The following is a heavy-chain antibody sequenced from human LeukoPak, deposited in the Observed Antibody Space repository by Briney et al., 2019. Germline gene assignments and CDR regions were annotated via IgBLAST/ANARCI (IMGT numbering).Heavy chain of an antibody. D-gene: IGHD6-13*01. V-gene: IGHV4-38-2*02. CDR2: IYHSGST. J-gene: IGHJ4*02. CDR3: ARGLAAAGTPY. Sequence: PSETLSLTCTVSGYSISSGFYWGWIRQPPGKGLEWIGSIYHSGSTRYNSSLKSRVTISVDTSKNQLSLKLSSVTAADTAVYYCARGLAAAGTPYWGQGTLVTVSS. CDR1: GYSISSGFY.